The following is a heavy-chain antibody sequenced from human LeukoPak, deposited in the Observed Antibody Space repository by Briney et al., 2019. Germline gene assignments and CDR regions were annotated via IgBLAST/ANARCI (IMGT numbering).Heavy chain of an antibody. J-gene: IGHJ4*02. Sequence: GRSLRLSCAASGFTFSSYAMHWVRQAPGKGLEWVAVISYDGSNKYYADSVKGRFTISRDNSKNTLYLQMNSLRAEDTAVYYCARGSLEMATILLGYLGYFDYWGQGTLVTVSS. CDR1: GFTFSSYA. CDR2: ISYDGSNK. CDR3: ARGSLEMATILLGYLGYFDY. D-gene: IGHD5-24*01. V-gene: IGHV3-30*04.